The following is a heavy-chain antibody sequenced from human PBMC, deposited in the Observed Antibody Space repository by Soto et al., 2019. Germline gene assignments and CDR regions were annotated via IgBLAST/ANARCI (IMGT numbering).Heavy chain of an antibody. Sequence: SETLSLTCTVSGASIRSTDYYWIRIRHAPGKGLEWIGYVYYTGSTYYNPSLMSRLTISVDTSKNQFSLKLTSVTAAETAVYYCVRTAREGAVAPHWFDRWGQGTQVTVSS. D-gene: IGHD2-21*02. CDR1: GASIRSTDYY. J-gene: IGHJ5*02. CDR2: VYYTGST. V-gene: IGHV4-30-4*01. CDR3: VRTAREGAVAPHWFDR.